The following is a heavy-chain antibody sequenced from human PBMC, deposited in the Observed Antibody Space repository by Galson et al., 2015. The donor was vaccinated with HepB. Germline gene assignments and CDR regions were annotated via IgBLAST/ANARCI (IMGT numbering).Heavy chain of an antibody. J-gene: IGHJ4*02. V-gene: IGHV5-51*01. CDR1: GYRFTNYW. Sequence: QSGAEVKEPGESLKISCQGSGYRFTNYWIAWVRQMPGKGLEWMGIMYPGDSDTTYSPSFQGQVTISADTSISTAYLQWSSLKASDTAIYYCARLSGTYGCIDQWGQGALVTVSS. CDR2: MYPGDSDT. D-gene: IGHD1-26*01. CDR3: ARLSGTYGCIDQ.